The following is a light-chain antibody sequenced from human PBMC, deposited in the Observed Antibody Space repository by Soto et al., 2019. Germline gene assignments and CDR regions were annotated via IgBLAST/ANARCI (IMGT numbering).Light chain of an antibody. J-gene: IGKJ1*01. CDR1: QSISSW. V-gene: IGKV1-5*01. Sequence: DIQITQSPSTLSASVGDRVTITCRASQSISSWLAWYHQKPGKAPKLLIYDASSLESGVPSRFSGSGSGTEFTLTISSLQPEDFATYSCLQHYNYPWTFGQGTKVDIK. CDR3: LQHYNYPWT. CDR2: DAS.